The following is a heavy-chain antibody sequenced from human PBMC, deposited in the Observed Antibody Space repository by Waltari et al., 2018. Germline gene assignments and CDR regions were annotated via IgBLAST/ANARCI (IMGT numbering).Heavy chain of an antibody. J-gene: IGHJ6*02. V-gene: IGHV1-18*01. Sequence: QVQLVQSGAEVKKPGASVKVSCKASGYTFTSYGISWVRQAPGPGHGLMGWISAYNGNTNYAKKLQGRVTMTTDTSTSTAYMELRSLRSDDTAVYYCARDRNYCSGGSCYPTPYYYYGMDVWGQGTTVTVSS. CDR2: ISAYNGNT. CDR3: ARDRNYCSGGSCYPTPYYYYGMDV. CDR1: GYTFTSYG. D-gene: IGHD2-15*01.